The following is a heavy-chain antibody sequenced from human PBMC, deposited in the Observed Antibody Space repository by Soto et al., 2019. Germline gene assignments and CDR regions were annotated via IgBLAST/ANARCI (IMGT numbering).Heavy chain of an antibody. CDR3: ARGRYGDY. Sequence: QVHLVQSGAEVKKPGASVRVPSKGLVYALTPYGITWLRKAPGQGLEWMAWISAHNGNTNYAQKLQGRVTVTRDTSTSTAYMELRSLRSDDTAVYYCARGRYGDYWGQGALVTVSS. J-gene: IGHJ4*02. V-gene: IGHV1-18*01. D-gene: IGHD1-1*01. CDR1: VYALTPYG. CDR2: ISAHNGNT.